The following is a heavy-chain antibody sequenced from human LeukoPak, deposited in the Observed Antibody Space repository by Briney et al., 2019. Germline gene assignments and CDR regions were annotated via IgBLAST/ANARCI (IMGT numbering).Heavy chain of an antibody. D-gene: IGHD3-10*01. Sequence: SETLSLTCTVSGGSISSYYWGWIRQPPGKGLEWIGSIYHSGSTYYNPSLKSRVTISVDTSKSQFSLKLSSVTAADTAVYYCASTGTNGSGSYPFYYYYYYMDVWGKGTTVTVSS. CDR1: GGSISSYY. CDR2: IYHSGST. CDR3: ASTGTNGSGSYPFYYYYYYMDV. J-gene: IGHJ6*03. V-gene: IGHV4-38-2*02.